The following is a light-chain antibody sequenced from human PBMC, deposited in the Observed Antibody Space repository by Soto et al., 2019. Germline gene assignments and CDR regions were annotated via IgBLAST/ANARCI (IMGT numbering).Light chain of an antibody. V-gene: IGKV3-11*01. CDR2: DAS. J-gene: IGKJ5*01. CDR1: QGFTRY. Sequence: EIVLTKSQATRPWSQGERATFSGRASQGFTRYLAWYQQKPGQAPRLLSYDASNRATAIPARFSGSGSGTDFTLTISSLEPEDFAVYYCQQRSNWPPITFGQGTRLEIK. CDR3: QQRSNWPPIT.